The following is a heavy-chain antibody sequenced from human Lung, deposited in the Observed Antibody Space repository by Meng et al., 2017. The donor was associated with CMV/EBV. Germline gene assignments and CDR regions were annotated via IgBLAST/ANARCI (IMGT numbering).Heavy chain of an antibody. J-gene: IGHJ3*02. CDR1: GYSFTSYW. Sequence: SCKGSGYSFTSYWIGWVRQMPGKGLEWMGIIYPGDSDTRYSPSFQGQVTISADKSISTAYLQWSSLKASDTAMYYCARLKNYYDSSGYLNDAFDIWXQGTMVTVSS. CDR3: ARLKNYYDSSGYLNDAFDI. CDR2: IYPGDSDT. D-gene: IGHD3-22*01. V-gene: IGHV5-51*01.